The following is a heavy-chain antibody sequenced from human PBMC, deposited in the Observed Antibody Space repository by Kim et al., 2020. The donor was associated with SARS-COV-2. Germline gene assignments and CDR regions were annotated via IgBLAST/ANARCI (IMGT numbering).Heavy chain of an antibody. J-gene: IGHJ4*02. CDR1: GYTFTDYY. CDR3: ARRYTGTSEGY. CDR2: INPGTAGK. D-gene: IGHD1-26*01. V-gene: IGHV1-2*02. Sequence: ASVKVSCKASGYTFTDYYVHWVRQAPGQRLEWMGWINPGTAGKNYAQKFQGRVTMTRDTSISTAYMELSSLRPDDTAVYYCARRYTGTSEGYWGQGTLVTVSS.